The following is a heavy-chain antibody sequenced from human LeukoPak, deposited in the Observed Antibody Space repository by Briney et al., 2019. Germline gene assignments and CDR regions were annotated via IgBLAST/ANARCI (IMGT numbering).Heavy chain of an antibody. CDR1: GYTFTGYY. D-gene: IGHD6-13*01. CDR3: ARGGRGPRYSSSWYLGY. J-gene: IGHJ4*02. Sequence: GASVKVSCKASGYTFTGYYMHWVRQPPGQGLEWMGWINPNSGGTNYAQKFQGRVTMTRDTSISTAYMELSRLRSDDTAVYYRARGGRGPRYSSSWYLGYWGQGTLVTVSS. CDR2: INPNSGGT. V-gene: IGHV1-2*02.